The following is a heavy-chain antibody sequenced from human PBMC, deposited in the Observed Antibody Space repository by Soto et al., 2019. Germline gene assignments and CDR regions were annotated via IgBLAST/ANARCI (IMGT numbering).Heavy chain of an antibody. Sequence: GESLKISCKGSGYSFTSYWIGWVRQMPGKGLEWMGSIYPGDSDTRYSPAFQGQFTISAEKSISTAFLQWSSLKASDTDMYYGARLGGYYYYGMDVWGQGTTVTVSS. J-gene: IGHJ6*02. CDR1: GYSFTSYW. CDR2: IYPGDSDT. V-gene: IGHV5-51*01. CDR3: ARLGGYYYYGMDV. D-gene: IGHD3-16*01.